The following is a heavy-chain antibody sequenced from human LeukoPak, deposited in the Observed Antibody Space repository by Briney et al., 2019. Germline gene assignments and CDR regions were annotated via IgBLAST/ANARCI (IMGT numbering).Heavy chain of an antibody. D-gene: IGHD2-2*01. CDR2: ISSSSHK. J-gene: IGHJ4*02. CDR1: GFTFSSYS. CDR3: ARVSGVVVPAANFDY. V-gene: IGHV3-21*01. Sequence: GGSLRLSCAASGFTFSSYSMNWVRQAPGKGLEGVSSISSSSHKYYADSVKGRFTISRDNAKNSLYLQMNSLRAEDTAVYYCARVSGVVVPAANFDYWGQGTLVTVSS.